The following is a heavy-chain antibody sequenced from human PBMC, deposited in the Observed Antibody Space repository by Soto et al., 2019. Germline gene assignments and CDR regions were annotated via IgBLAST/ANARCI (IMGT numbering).Heavy chain of an antibody. D-gene: IGHD3-3*01. Sequence: GGSLRLSCAASGFTSSDYYMSWICQAPGKGLEWVSYISSSGSTIYYADSVKGRFTISRDNAKNSLYLQMNSLRAEDTAVYYCARCITRFLEWSTYPYYMDVSGKGTTVTVSS. CDR3: ARCITRFLEWSTYPYYMDV. CDR1: GFTSSDYY. J-gene: IGHJ6*03. V-gene: IGHV3-11*01. CDR2: ISSSGSTI.